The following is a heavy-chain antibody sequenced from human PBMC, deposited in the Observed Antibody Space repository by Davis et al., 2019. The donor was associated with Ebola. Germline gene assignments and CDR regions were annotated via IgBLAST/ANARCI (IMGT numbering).Heavy chain of an antibody. CDR3: ARGLLWFGELSVYYLDY. Sequence: SETLSLTCTVSGGSIRSHYWSWIRQPPGKGLEWIGSIYYSGSTYYNPSLKSRVTISVDTSKNQFSLKLSSVTAADTAVYYCARGLLWFGELSVYYLDYWGQGTLVTVSS. J-gene: IGHJ4*02. CDR1: GGSIRSHY. V-gene: IGHV4-59*11. CDR2: IYYSGST. D-gene: IGHD3-10*01.